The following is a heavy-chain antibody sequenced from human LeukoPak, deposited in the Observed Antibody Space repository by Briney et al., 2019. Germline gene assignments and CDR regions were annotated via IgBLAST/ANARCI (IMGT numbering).Heavy chain of an antibody. CDR1: GYTFTSYG. CDR3: ARVLYYYDSGGRIGAFDI. J-gene: IGHJ3*02. Sequence: ASVRVSCKASGYTFTSYGISWVRQAPGQGLEWMGWISAYNGNTNYAQKLQGRVTMTTDTSTSTAYMELRSLRSDDTAVYYCARVLYYYDSGGRIGAFDIWGQGTMVTVSS. V-gene: IGHV1-18*01. CDR2: ISAYNGNT. D-gene: IGHD3-22*01.